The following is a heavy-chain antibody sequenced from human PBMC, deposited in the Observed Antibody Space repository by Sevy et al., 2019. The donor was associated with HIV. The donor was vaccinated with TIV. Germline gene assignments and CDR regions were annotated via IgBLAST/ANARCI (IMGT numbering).Heavy chain of an antibody. CDR3: ARDRVRGTTGYYYYYGMDV. CDR2: IYTGGTT. Sequence: GGSLRLSCAASGFTVSDNFMTWVRQAPGKGLEWVSVIYTGGTTYYADSVKGRLNISRDNSKNTLYLQMNSLRAEDTAVYYCARDRVRGTTGYYYYYGMDVWGQGTTVTVSS. D-gene: IGHD1-1*01. CDR1: GFTVSDNF. J-gene: IGHJ6*02. V-gene: IGHV3-66*01.